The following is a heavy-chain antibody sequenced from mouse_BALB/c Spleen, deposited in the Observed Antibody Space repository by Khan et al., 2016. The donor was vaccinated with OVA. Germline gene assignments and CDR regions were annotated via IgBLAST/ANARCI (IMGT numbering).Heavy chain of an antibody. CDR1: GFIFSSYG. V-gene: IGHV5-6*01. D-gene: IGHD2-10*01. Sequence: EVQLLETGGDLVKPGGSLKVSCAASGFIFSSYGMSWVRQTPDKRLEWVATISSGGRYTYFPDSVKGRFTISRDNAKNTLYLQMSSLKSEDTAMYYCARAYYGNDYYAMDYWGQGTSVTVSS. CDR2: ISSGGRYT. J-gene: IGHJ4*01. CDR3: ARAYYGNDYYAMDY.